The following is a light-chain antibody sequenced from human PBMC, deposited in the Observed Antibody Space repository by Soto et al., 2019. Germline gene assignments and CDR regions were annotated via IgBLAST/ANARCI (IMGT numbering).Light chain of an antibody. Sequence: EIVLTQSPATLSLSPGERATLSCRASQSVSSNYLAWYQHKPGQAPRLLIYDASTRATGIPDRFSGSGSGTDFTLTISRLEPEDFAVYYCQQYDNSPWTFGQGTKVDNK. V-gene: IGKV3-20*01. J-gene: IGKJ1*01. CDR3: QQYDNSPWT. CDR1: QSVSSNY. CDR2: DAS.